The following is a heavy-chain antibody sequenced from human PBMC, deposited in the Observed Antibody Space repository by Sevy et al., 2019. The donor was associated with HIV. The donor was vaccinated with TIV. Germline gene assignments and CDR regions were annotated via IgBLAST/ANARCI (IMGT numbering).Heavy chain of an antibody. CDR2: ISSNGGST. J-gene: IGHJ6*02. V-gene: IGHV3-64D*06. Sequence: GVSLRLSCSASGFTFSSYAMHWVRQAPGKGLEYVSAISSNGGSTYYADSVKGRFTISRDNSKNTLYLQMSSLRAEDTAVYYCVKAGVYDCSSTSCYAVTRYYYGMDVWGQGTTVTVSS. CDR3: VKAGVYDCSSTSCYAVTRYYYGMDV. CDR1: GFTFSSYA. D-gene: IGHD2-2*01.